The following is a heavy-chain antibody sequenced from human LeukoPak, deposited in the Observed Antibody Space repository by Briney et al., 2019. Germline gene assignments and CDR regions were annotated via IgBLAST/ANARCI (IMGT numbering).Heavy chain of an antibody. V-gene: IGHV3-30*03. CDR1: GLTFRRYA. CDR3: ARTERYYYDNSGNYYDLGGPHFDS. J-gene: IGHJ4*02. Sequence: PGGSLRLSCEASGLTFRRYAMHWVRQVPGKGLEWVAVISNDGNNKYYSDSVRGRFTISRDNSKSTLFLQMNSLRAEDTAVYYCARTERYYYDNSGNYYDLGGPHFDSWGQGTLVTVSS. D-gene: IGHD3-22*01. CDR2: ISNDGNNK.